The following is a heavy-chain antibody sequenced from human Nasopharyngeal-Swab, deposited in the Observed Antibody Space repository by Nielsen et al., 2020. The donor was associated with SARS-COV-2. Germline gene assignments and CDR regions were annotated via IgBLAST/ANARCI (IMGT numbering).Heavy chain of an antibody. J-gene: IGHJ4*02. CDR3: ARLPLLLSQTSDSPRGS. D-gene: IGHD2-15*01. Sequence: SETLSLTCAVSGGSMTSSNHYWAWIRQPPGKGLEWFGTSYFSGSTYYNSSPKCRDTLSVDTSKKLFSLSLVSLAAADTAVYFCARLPLLLSQTSDSPRGSGGQGILVTVSS. CDR1: GGSMTSSNHY. V-gene: IGHV4-39*02. CDR2: SYFSGST.